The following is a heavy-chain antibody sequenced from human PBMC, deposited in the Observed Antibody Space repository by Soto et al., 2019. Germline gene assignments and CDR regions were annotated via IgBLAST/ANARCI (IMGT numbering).Heavy chain of an antibody. CDR2: VRNKPHSYTT. Sequence: VQLVESGGGLVQPGGSLRLSCAASGFTFSDHYMDWVRQAPGKGLEWVGRVRNKPHSYTTEYAASVEGRFTISRDDSKNSLDLQMNSLKIEDTAVYYCTREEHDSTWEFDYWGQGILVTVSS. V-gene: IGHV3-72*01. CDR1: GFTFSDHY. D-gene: IGHD6-13*01. J-gene: IGHJ4*02. CDR3: TREEHDSTWEFDY.